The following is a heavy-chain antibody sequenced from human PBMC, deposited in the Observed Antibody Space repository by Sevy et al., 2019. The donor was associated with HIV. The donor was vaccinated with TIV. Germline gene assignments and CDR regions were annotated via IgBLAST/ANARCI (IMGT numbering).Heavy chain of an antibody. V-gene: IGHV3-23*01. Sequence: GGSLRLSCAASGFSFSSYVMSWVRQAPGKGLEWVSSISGSGGSTYYADSVKGRFTISRDNSKNTLYVQMNSLRAEDTAVYYCAKDDQDNSSERIAAAGPFWFWGQGTLVTVSS. CDR2: ISGSGGST. J-gene: IGHJ4*02. D-gene: IGHD6-13*01. CDR3: AKDDQDNSSERIAAAGPFWF. CDR1: GFSFSSYV.